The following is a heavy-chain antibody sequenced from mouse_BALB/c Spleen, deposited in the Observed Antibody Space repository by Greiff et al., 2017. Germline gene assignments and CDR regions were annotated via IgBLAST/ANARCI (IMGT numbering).Heavy chain of an antibody. CDR2: ISSGGST. D-gene: IGHD2-10*02. J-gene: IGHJ2*01. Sequence: EVKVVESGGGLVKPGGSLKLSCAASGFTFSSYAMSWVRQTPEKRLEWVASISSGGSTYYPDSVKGRFTISRDNAKNTLYLQMSSLKSEDTAMYYCARGYGFDYWGQGTTLTVSS. V-gene: IGHV5-6-5*01. CDR3: ARGYGFDY. CDR1: GFTFSSYA.